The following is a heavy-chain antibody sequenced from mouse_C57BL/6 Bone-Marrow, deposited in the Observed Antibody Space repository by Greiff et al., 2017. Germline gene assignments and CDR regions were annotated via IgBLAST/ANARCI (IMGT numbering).Heavy chain of an antibody. CDR2: ITPNYGTT. Sequence: VQLQQSGPELVKPGASVKISCKASGYSFTDYNMNWVKQSNGKSLEWIGVITPNYGTTSYNQKFKGKATLTVDQSSSTAYMQLNSLTSEDSAVYYCAREDDGSSFWYFDVWGTGTTVTVSS. CDR3: AREDDGSSFWYFDV. D-gene: IGHD1-1*01. J-gene: IGHJ1*03. CDR1: GYSFTDYN. V-gene: IGHV1-39*01.